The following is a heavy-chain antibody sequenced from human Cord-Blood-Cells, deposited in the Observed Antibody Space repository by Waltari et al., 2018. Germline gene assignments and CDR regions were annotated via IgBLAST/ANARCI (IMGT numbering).Heavy chain of an antibody. CDR1: GFTVSSNY. J-gene: IGHJ2*01. CDR2: FLSVGRT. D-gene: IGHD3-10*01. CDR3: ARERGPRYFDL. Sequence: EVQLVESGGGLVQPGGSLRLSCAASGFTVSSNYMSWVRQAPGKGLGWVSVFLSVGRTYAADSVKGRFTISRHKSKNTLYLQMNSLRAEDTAVYYCARERGPRYFDLWGRGTLVTVSS. V-gene: IGHV3-53*04.